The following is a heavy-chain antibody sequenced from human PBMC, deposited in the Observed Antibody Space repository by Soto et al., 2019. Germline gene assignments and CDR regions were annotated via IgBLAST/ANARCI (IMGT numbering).Heavy chain of an antibody. J-gene: IGHJ6*02. Sequence: VASVKVSCKASGGTFSSYAISWVRQAPGQGLEWMGGIIPIFGTANYAQKFQGRVTITADESTSTAYMELSSLRSEDTAVYYCARDRTVVVTADIGGLQDYYGMDVWGQGTTVTVSS. CDR2: IIPIFGTA. CDR1: GGTFSSYA. D-gene: IGHD2-2*02. V-gene: IGHV1-69*13. CDR3: ARDRTVVVTADIGGLQDYYGMDV.